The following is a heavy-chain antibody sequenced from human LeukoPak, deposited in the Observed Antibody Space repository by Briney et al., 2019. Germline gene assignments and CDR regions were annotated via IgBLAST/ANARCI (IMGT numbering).Heavy chain of an antibody. CDR2: ISGSGGST. CDR1: GFTFSSYA. Sequence: GGSLRLSCAASGFTFSSYAMSWVRQAPGKGLEWVSAISGSGGSTYYADSVKGRFTISRDNSKNTLYLQMNSLRAEDTAVYYCAKTPLEYSSLEYAFDIWGEGTMVTVSS. D-gene: IGHD6-6*01. J-gene: IGHJ3*02. V-gene: IGHV3-23*01. CDR3: AKTPLEYSSLEYAFDI.